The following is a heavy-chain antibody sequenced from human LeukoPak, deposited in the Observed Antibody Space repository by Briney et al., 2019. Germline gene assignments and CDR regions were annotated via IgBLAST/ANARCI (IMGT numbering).Heavy chain of an antibody. CDR3: ARRPNYPDY. CDR1: GGSFSDYS. CDR2: INHSGSA. Sequence: TSETLSLTCAVFGGSFSDYSWNWIRQPPGKGLEWIGEINHSGSANYNPSLKSRVTISVDTSKNQFSLKMASVTAADTAVYFCARRPNYPDYWGRGTPVTASS. V-gene: IGHV4-34*01. J-gene: IGHJ4*02. D-gene: IGHD1-1*01.